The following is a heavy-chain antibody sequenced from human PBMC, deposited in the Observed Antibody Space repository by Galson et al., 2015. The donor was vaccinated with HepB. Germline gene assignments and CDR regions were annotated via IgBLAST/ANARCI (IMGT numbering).Heavy chain of an antibody. CDR1: GYSFTSYW. V-gene: IGHV5-10-1*01. D-gene: IGHD1-26*01. CDR2: IDPSDSYT. J-gene: IGHJ3*02. CDR3: ARGEVGATRSDAFDI. Sequence: QSGAEVKKPGESLRISCKGSGYSFTSYWISWVRQMPGKGLEWMGRIDPSDSYTNYSPSFQGHVTISADKSISTAYLQWSSLKASDTAMYYCARGEVGATRSDAFDIWGQGTMVTVSS.